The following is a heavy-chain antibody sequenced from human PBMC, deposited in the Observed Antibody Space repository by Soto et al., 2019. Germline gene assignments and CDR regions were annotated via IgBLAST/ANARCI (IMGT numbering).Heavy chain of an antibody. CDR3: ARGIYLKYGLDV. Sequence: GGSLRLSCAASGFTFSSYAMSWVRQAPGKGLEWVSAISGSGGSTYYADSVMGRFTISRDNADNTVYLQMNSLRAEDTAVYYCARGIYLKYGLDVWGPGATVTVSS. D-gene: IGHD3-16*02. V-gene: IGHV3-23*01. CDR1: GFTFSSYA. J-gene: IGHJ6*02. CDR2: ISGSGGST.